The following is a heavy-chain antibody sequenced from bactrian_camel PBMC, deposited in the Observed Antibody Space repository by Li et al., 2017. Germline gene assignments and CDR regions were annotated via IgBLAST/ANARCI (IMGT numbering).Heavy chain of an antibody. CDR1: GFTFNRYW. V-gene: IGHV3S1*01. CDR3: AADSGTYCSVRARLNDYEYKY. D-gene: IGHD1*01. CDR2: INSNGAIT. Sequence: VQLVESGGGLVKPGGSLRLSCAASGFTFNRYWMYWVRQAPGQGLEWVSSINSNGAITYLADSVKGRFTISQDNAKNTVYLQMDNLDPHDTGMYFCAADSGTYCSVRARLNDYEYKYWGQGTQVTVS. J-gene: IGHJ4*01.